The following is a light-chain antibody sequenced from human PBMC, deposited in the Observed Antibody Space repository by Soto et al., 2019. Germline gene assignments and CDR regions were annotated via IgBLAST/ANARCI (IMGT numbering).Light chain of an antibody. CDR1: QSVSSY. J-gene: IGKJ1*01. CDR3: QQRSNWPSWT. CDR2: DAS. V-gene: IGKV3-11*01. Sequence: EIVLAHDKTTLSLSPVERATVSCSASQSVSSYLAWYQQKPGQAPRLLIYDASNRATGIPARFSGSGSGTDFTLTISSLEPEDFAVYYCQQRSNWPSWTFGQGTKVDIK.